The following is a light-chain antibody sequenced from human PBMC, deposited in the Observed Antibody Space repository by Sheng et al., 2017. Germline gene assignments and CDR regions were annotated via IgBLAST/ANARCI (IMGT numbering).Light chain of an antibody. J-gene: IGKJ2*01. CDR3: QQDGDSPST. V-gene: IGKV3-20*01. Sequence: EIVLTQSPGTLSLSPGERATLSCRASQSVSSSYLGWYQQKPGQAPRLIIYDASKRATGIPGRFSGSGSGTDFTLTISRLEPEDCAVYYCQQDGDSPSTFGQGTKLEI. CDR1: QSVSSSY. CDR2: DAS.